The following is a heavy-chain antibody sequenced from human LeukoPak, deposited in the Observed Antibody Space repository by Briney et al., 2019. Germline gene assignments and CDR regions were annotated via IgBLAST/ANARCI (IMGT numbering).Heavy chain of an antibody. V-gene: IGHV3-48*03. CDR3: ARVGFTDDAFDI. CDR2: ISSSGSTI. CDR1: GFTFSSYE. J-gene: IGHJ3*02. Sequence: QPGGSLRLSCAASGFTFSSYEMNWVRQAPGKGLEWVSYISSSGSTIYYADSVKGRFTISRDNAKNSLYLQMSSLRAEDTTVYYCARVGFTDDAFDIWGQGTMVTVSS.